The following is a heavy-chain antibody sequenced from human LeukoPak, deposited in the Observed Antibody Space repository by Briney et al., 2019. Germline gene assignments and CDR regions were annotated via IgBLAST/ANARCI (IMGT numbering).Heavy chain of an antibody. D-gene: IGHD6-19*01. CDR1: GFTFSAYS. Sequence: PGGSLRLSCATSGFTFSAYSMNWVRQPPGKALDWIGSRYYSGSTYHNPSLKSRVIMSIDTSKHQVSLKLSSVTAADTAIYYCARMFWVAGIVYFDYWGQGALVTVSS. CDR3: ARMFWVAGIVYFDY. J-gene: IGHJ4*02. CDR2: RYYSGST. V-gene: IGHV4-38-2*01.